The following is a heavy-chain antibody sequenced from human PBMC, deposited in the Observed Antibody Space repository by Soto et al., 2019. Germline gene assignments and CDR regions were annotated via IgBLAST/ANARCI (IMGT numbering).Heavy chain of an antibody. J-gene: IGHJ4*02. V-gene: IGHV3-11*05. Sequence: QVQLVESGGGLVEPGGSLRLSCAASGFLFSNYYMSWIRQAPGRGLEWLSYISESGTYTHYTDSVKGRFTISRDSTRNSLYLQMNSLRAEDTAVYFCARVACGSGSYAAFVYFDSWGPGTLVTVSS. D-gene: IGHD3-10*01. CDR1: GFLFSNYY. CDR2: ISESGTYT. CDR3: ARVACGSGSYAAFVYFDS.